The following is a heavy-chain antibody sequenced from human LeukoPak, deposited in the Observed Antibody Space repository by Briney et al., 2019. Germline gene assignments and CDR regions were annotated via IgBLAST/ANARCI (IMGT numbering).Heavy chain of an antibody. Sequence: SETLSLTCTVSGGSISSYYWSWIRQPPGKGLEWIGYIYYSGSTNYNPSLKSRVTISVDTSKNQFSLKLSSVTAADTAVDYCARAAAAAPAEYFQHWGQGTLVTVSS. J-gene: IGHJ1*01. CDR3: ARAAAAAPAEYFQH. V-gene: IGHV4-59*01. D-gene: IGHD6-13*01. CDR2: IYYSGST. CDR1: GGSISSYY.